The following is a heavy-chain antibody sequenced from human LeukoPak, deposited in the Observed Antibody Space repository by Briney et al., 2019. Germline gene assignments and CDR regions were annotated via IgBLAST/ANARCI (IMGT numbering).Heavy chain of an antibody. J-gene: IGHJ3*02. CDR2: INAGNGNT. D-gene: IGHD3-22*01. CDR1: GYTFTSYA. CDR3: ARVNDSSGYQDADAFDI. Sequence: ASVKVSCKASGYTFTSYAMHWVRQAPGQRLEWMGWINAGNGNTKYSQKFQGRVTITRDTSASTAYMELSSLRSEDTAVYYCARVNDSSGYQDADAFDIWGQGTMVTVSS. V-gene: IGHV1-3*01.